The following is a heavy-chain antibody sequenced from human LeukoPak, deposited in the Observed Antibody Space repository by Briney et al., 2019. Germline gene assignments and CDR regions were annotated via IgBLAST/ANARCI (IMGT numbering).Heavy chain of an antibody. CDR2: IYYSGST. CDR3: ARAGYSNYNFDY. J-gene: IGHJ4*02. D-gene: IGHD4-11*01. CDR1: GGSISSYY. Sequence: SETLSLTCTVSGGSISSYYWSWIRQLPGKGLEWIGYIYYSGSTNYNPSLKSRVTISVDTSKNQFSLKLSSVTAADTAVYYCARAGYSNYNFDYWGQGTLVTVSS. V-gene: IGHV4-59*01.